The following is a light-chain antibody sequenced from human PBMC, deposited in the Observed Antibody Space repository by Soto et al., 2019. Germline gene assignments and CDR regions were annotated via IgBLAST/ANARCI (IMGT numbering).Light chain of an antibody. J-gene: IGKJ4*01. Sequence: EIVLTQSPDTLSLSPGERATLSCRASQSVRSNYLAWYQQKPGQAPRFLIYDASSRATGIPDRFSSSGSGTDLTLTISRLEPEDFAVYYCQQYGSSPLTFGGGTKVEIK. CDR3: QQYGSSPLT. V-gene: IGKV3-20*01. CDR1: QSVRSNY. CDR2: DAS.